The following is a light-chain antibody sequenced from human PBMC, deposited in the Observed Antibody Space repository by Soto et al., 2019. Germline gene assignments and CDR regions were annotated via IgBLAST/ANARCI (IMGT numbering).Light chain of an antibody. CDR3: RSYTPSSTYL. CDR2: DVS. J-gene: IGLJ1*01. V-gene: IGLV2-14*01. CDR1: SSDVGGYNY. Sequence: QSVLTQPASVSGSPGQSITISCTGTSSDVGGYNYVSWYQQHPGKAPKLMIYDVSNRPSGVSNRFSGSKSGNTASLTISGLQAEDEADYYCRSYTPSSTYLFGTGTKVTVL.